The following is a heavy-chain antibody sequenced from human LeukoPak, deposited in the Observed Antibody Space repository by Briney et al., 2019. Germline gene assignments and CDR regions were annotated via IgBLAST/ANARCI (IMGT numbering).Heavy chain of an antibody. V-gene: IGHV4-61*02. CDR3: ARNGAYSIDS. D-gene: IGHD4-17*01. J-gene: IGHJ4*02. CDR2: IYTSGST. CDR1: GGSISSGSYY. Sequence: SETLSLTCTVSGGSISSGSYYWSWIRQPAGKGLEWIGRIYTSGSTNFNPSLRSRITISKDGSKNQFSLNLKSVTAADTAIYYCARNGAYSIDSWGQRTLVIVSS.